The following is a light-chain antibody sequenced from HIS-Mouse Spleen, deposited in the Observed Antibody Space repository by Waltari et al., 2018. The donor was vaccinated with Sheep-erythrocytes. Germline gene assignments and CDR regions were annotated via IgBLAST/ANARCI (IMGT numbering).Light chain of an antibody. CDR3: CSYAGSSTPWV. Sequence: QSALTKPASVSGSPGQSITISCTGTSSDVGSYNLVACYQQHPGKAPKLMIYEGSKRPSGVSNRFSGSKSGNTASLTISGLQAEDEADYYCCSYAGSSTPWVFGGGTKLTVL. J-gene: IGLJ3*02. CDR1: SSDVGSYNL. CDR2: EGS. V-gene: IGLV2-23*01.